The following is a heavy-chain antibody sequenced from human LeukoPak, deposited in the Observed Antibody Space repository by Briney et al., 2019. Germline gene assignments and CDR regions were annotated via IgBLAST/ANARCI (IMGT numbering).Heavy chain of an antibody. CDR2: INPNGGAT. CDR3: ATSGSYRIIDY. J-gene: IGHJ4*02. V-gene: IGHV1-2*02. CDR1: GYTFTGYS. D-gene: IGHD1-26*01. Sequence: ASVKVSCKASGYTFTGYSMHWVRQAPGQGLEWMGWINPNGGATNYAQKFQGRVTMTRDTSISTAYMELSRLRSDDTAVYYCATSGSYRIIDYWGQGTLVTVSS.